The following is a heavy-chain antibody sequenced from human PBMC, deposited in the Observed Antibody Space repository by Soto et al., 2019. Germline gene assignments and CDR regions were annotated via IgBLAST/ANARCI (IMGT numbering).Heavy chain of an antibody. CDR3: VRRVKDSSGYYHFDY. Sequence: ETLSLTCAVYGGSFSGHFWNWIRQPPGKGLEWIGEINHSGSTNYNPSLKSRVTISVDTSKNQFSLKLSSVTAADMAVYYCVRRVKDSSGYYHFDYWGQGTLVTVSS. V-gene: IGHV4-34*01. CDR2: INHSGST. D-gene: IGHD3-22*01. J-gene: IGHJ4*02. CDR1: GGSFSGHF.